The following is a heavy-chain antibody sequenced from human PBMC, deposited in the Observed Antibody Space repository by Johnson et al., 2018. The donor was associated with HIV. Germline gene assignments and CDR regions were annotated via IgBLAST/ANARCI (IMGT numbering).Heavy chain of an antibody. CDR1: GFTFSSYG. D-gene: IGHD3-22*01. V-gene: IGHV3-30*02. CDR2: IQYDGNNK. J-gene: IGHJ3*02. CDR3: ARGNITMIVGTSYAFDI. Sequence: QMLLVESGGGVVQPGGSLRLSCAASGFTFSSYGMHWVRQAPGKGLEWVTFIQYDGNNKYYADSVKGRFTISRDNSKNTLYLQMGSLRAEDMAVYYCARGNITMIVGTSYAFDIWGQGTMVTVSS.